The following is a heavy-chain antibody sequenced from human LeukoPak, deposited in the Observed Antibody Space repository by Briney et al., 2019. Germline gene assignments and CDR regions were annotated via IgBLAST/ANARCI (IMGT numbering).Heavy chain of an antibody. CDR2: INHSGST. CDR3: ARGSGIRVRGVISWFDP. V-gene: IGHV4-34*01. CDR1: GGSFSGYY. Sequence: SETLSLTCAVYGGSFSGYYWSWIRQPPGKGLEWIGEINHSGSTNYNPSLKSRVTISVDTSKNQFSLKLSSVTAADTAVYYCARGSGIRVRGVISWFDPWGQGTLVTVSS. J-gene: IGHJ5*02. D-gene: IGHD3-10*01.